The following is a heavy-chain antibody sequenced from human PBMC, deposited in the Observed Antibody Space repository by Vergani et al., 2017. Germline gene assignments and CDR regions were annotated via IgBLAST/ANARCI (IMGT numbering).Heavy chain of an antibody. CDR1: GGSVSSGSYY. D-gene: IGHD3-22*01. CDR3: AGDRDYYDSSGFPGGFGP. Sequence: QVQLQESGPGLVKPSETLSLTCTVSGGSVSSGSYYWSWIRQPPGKGLEWIGYIYYSGSTNYNPSLKSRVTISVDTSKNQFSLKLSSVTAADAAVYYCAGDRDYYDSSGFPGGFGPWGQGTLVTVSS. CDR2: IYYSGST. J-gene: IGHJ5*02. V-gene: IGHV4-61*01.